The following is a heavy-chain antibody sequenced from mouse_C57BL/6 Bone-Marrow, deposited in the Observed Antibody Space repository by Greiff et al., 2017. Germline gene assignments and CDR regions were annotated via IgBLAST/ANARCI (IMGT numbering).Heavy chain of an antibody. Sequence: EVKVVESGGDLVKPGGSLKLSCAASGFTFSSYGMSWVRQTPDKRLEWVATICSGGSYTYYPDSVKGRFTSSSDNAKNTLYMQMSSLNSEDTAMYYCARRGLRVSAWFAYWGQGTPVTVSA. CDR2: ICSGGSYT. CDR1: GFTFSSYG. CDR3: ARRGLRVSAWFAY. J-gene: IGHJ3*01. V-gene: IGHV5-6*02. D-gene: IGHD2-4*01.